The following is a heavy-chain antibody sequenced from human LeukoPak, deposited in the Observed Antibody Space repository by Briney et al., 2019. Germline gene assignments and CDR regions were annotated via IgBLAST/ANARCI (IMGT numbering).Heavy chain of an antibody. CDR2: MYDTVNT. CDR3: ATIKRGYPYGYFDF. D-gene: IGHD5-18*01. J-gene: IGHJ4*02. CDR1: GGSISSHY. Sequence: SETLSLTCTVSGGSISSHYWSWVRQPPGKGLEWIGYMYDTVNTKDNPSLTSRLTLSADTSKNQFSLRLGSVTAADTAVYYCATIKRGYPYGYFDFWGQGILATVSS. V-gene: IGHV4-59*11.